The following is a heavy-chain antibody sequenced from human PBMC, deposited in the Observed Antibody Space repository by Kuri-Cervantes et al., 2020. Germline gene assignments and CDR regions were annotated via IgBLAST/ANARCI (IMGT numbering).Heavy chain of an antibody. CDR2: IWYDGSNK. Sequence: GESLKISCAASGFTFRTYGMHCVRQAPGKGLEWVAVIWYDGSNKYYADSVKGRFTISRDNAKNSLYLQMNSLRAEDTAVYYCAREENDFWIAGFDYWGQGTLVTVSS. V-gene: IGHV3-33*08. CDR1: GFTFRTYG. CDR3: AREENDFWIAGFDY. D-gene: IGHD3-3*01. J-gene: IGHJ4*02.